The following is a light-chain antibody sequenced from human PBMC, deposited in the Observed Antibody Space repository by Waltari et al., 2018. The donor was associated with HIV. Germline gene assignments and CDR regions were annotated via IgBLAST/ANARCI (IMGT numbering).Light chain of an antibody. Sequence: DILMTQSPSTLTASIGDRVTITCRASQSISTWLAWYQQKPGRAPKLLMYKASTLESGVPSRFSGSGSGTEFTLTISSLQPEDFATYYCQQYNSYSCTFGQGTQVEIK. V-gene: IGKV1-5*03. CDR2: KAS. CDR1: QSISTW. J-gene: IGKJ1*01. CDR3: QQYNSYSCT.